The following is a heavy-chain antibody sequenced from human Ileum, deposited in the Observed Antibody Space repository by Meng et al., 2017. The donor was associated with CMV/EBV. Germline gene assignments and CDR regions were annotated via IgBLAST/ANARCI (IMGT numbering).Heavy chain of an antibody. D-gene: IGHD2-8*01. Sequence: SGGDISNSSYCWGWSRQPPGKELEWIGSIYYSGSTYYNPSLKSRVTISIDTSQNHFSLNLTSVTAADTAVYYCAQGQYRLWCIDPWGPGTLVTVSS. CDR3: AQGQYRLWCIDP. V-gene: IGHV4-39*02. CDR2: IYYSGST. J-gene: IGHJ5*02. CDR1: GGDISNSSYC.